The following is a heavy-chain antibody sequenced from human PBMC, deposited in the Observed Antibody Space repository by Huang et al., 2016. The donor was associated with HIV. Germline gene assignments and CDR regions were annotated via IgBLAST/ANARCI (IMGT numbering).Heavy chain of an antibody. Sequence: QVQLQESGPGLVKPSQTLSLTCTVSGGSISSGGYYWSWIRQPPGKGLGWIGYIYDSGGTYSKPSLKGRVTISVDTSKNQFSLKLSSVTAADTAVYYCAIVVAAPANAFDIWGQGTMVTVSS. D-gene: IGHD5-12*01. J-gene: IGHJ3*02. CDR2: IYDSGGT. V-gene: IGHV4-30-4*08. CDR1: GGSISSGGYY. CDR3: AIVVAAPANAFDI.